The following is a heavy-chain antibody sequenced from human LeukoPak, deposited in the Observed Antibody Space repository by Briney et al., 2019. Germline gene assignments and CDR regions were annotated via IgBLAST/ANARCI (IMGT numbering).Heavy chain of an antibody. V-gene: IGHV3-23*01. J-gene: IGHJ4*02. Sequence: PGGSLRLSCAASGFTFSSYAMSWVRQAPGKGLEWVSAIGGSGVSTYYADSVKGRFTISRDNSKNTLYLQMNSLRVEDTAIYFCAKDVAGVRGVRGGFDYWGQGTLVTVSS. CDR3: AKDVAGVRGVRGGFDY. CDR1: GFTFSSYA. D-gene: IGHD3-10*01. CDR2: IGGSGVST.